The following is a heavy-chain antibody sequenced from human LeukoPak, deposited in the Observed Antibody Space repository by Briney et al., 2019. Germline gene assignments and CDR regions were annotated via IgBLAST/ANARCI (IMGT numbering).Heavy chain of an antibody. J-gene: IGHJ3*02. CDR2: ISGSGGST. V-gene: IGHV3-23*01. D-gene: IGHD6-19*01. Sequence: GGSLRLSCAASGFTFSSYAMGWVRQAPGKGLEWVSAISGSGGSTYYADSVKGRFTISRDNSKNTLYLQMNSLRAEDTAVYYCAKDPSIAVAATGAFDIWGQGTMVTVSS. CDR3: AKDPSIAVAATGAFDI. CDR1: GFTFSSYA.